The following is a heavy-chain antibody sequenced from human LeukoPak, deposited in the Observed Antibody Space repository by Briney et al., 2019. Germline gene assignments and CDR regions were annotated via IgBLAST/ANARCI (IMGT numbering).Heavy chain of an antibody. CDR2: INAGNGNT. V-gene: IGHV1-3*01. D-gene: IGHD4-11*01. CDR3: ARDLTTVSWFDP. J-gene: IGHJ5*02. Sequence: ASVKVSCKASGYTFTSYAMHWVRQAPGQRLEWMGWINAGNGNTEYSQKFQGRVTITRDTSASTAYMELSSLRSEDTAVYYCARDLTTVSWFDPWGQGTLVAVSS. CDR1: GYTFTSYA.